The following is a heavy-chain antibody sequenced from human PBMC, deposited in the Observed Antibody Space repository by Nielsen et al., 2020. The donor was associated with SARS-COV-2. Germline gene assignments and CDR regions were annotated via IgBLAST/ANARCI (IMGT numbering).Heavy chain of an antibody. Sequence: SETLSLTCTVSGGSISSYYWSWIRQPAGKGLEWIGRIYTSGSTNYNPSLKSRVTMSVDTSKNQFSLKLSSVTAADTAVYYCARLTYYYDSSGYGSAFDIWGQGTMVTVSS. J-gene: IGHJ3*02. CDR2: IYTSGST. D-gene: IGHD3-22*01. CDR3: ARLTYYYDSSGYGSAFDI. CDR1: GGSISSYY. V-gene: IGHV4-4*07.